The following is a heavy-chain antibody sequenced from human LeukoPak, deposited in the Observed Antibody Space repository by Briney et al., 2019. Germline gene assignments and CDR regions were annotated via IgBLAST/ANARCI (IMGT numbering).Heavy chain of an antibody. CDR1: GYTFTSYD. CDR2: MNPNSGNT. D-gene: IGHD6-19*01. CDR3: ARGGPGWRQDFDY. Sequence: ASVKVSCRASGYTFTSYDINWVRQATGQGLECMGWMNPNSGNTGYAQKFQGRATMTRNTSISTAYMELSSLRSEDTAVYYCARGGPGWRQDFDYWGQGTLVTVSS. V-gene: IGHV1-8*01. J-gene: IGHJ4*02.